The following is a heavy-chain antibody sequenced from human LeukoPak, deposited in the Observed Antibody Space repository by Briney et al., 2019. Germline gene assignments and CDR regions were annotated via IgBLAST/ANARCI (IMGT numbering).Heavy chain of an antibody. V-gene: IGHV1-18*04. CDR3: AREVYGDYPSNWFDP. D-gene: IGHD4-17*01. CDR1: GYTFTGYY. J-gene: IGHJ5*02. Sequence: ASVKVSCKASGYTFTGYYMHWVRQAPGQGLEWMGWISAYNGNTNYAQKLQGRVTMTTDTSTSTAYMELRSLRSDDTAVYYCAREVYGDYPSNWFDPWGQGTLVTVSS. CDR2: ISAYNGNT.